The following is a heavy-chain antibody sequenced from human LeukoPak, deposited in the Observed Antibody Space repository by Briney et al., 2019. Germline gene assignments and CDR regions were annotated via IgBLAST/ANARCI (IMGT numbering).Heavy chain of an antibody. V-gene: IGHV3-43*01. CDR3: VREIKSQRSFDY. Sequence: GGSLRLSCAASGFTFNDYTMHWVRQAPGKGLEWVSLFSWDGHSTYYADSLRGRFTISRDNTKNSLFLQMISLRTEDTAFYYCVREIKSQRSFDYWGQGTLVTVSS. CDR2: FSWDGHST. D-gene: IGHD5-24*01. J-gene: IGHJ4*02. CDR1: GFTFNDYT.